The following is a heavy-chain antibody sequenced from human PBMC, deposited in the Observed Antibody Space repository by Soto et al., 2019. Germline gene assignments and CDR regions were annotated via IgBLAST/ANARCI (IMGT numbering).Heavy chain of an antibody. CDR1: GGTFSSYS. CDR2: IIPIFGTA. Sequence: QVQLVRSGAEVKKPGSSVKVSCKASGGTFSSYSINWVRQAPGQGLEWMGEIIPIFGTANYAQKFQGRVTITAEESTSTAYMELSSLRSEDTAVYYCARDGGRHSGGIDYWGQGTLVTVSS. D-gene: IGHD1-26*01. J-gene: IGHJ4*02. V-gene: IGHV1-69*01. CDR3: ARDGGRHSGGIDY.